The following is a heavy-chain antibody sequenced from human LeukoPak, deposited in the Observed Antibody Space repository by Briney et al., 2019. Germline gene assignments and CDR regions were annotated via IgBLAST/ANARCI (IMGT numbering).Heavy chain of an antibody. CDR2: IHYSGST. V-gene: IGHV4-59*12. D-gene: IGHD5-12*01. J-gene: IGHJ5*02. CDR3: ARDLGYSGFDWAP. Sequence: SETLSLTCTVSGGSISSYYWSWIRQPPGKGLEWIGYIHYSGSTNYNPSLKSRVTISVDTSKNQFSLNLTSVTAADAAVYYCARDLGYSGFDWAPWGQGTLVTVSS. CDR1: GGSISSYY.